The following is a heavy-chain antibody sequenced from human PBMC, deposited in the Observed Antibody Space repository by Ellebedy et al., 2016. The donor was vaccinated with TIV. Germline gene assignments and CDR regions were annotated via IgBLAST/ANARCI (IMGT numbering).Heavy chain of an antibody. Sequence: SGPTLVKPTQTLTLTCTFSGFSLNTEGMCVSWIRQPPGKALEWLALIDWDDDKYYITSLKTRLTISKDTSKNHVVLTMTNVDPVDTATYYCARICAYGDYGLYWGQGTLVTVSS. J-gene: IGHJ4*02. CDR3: ARICAYGDYGLY. CDR1: GFSLNTEGMC. D-gene: IGHD4-17*01. CDR2: IDWDDDK. V-gene: IGHV2-70*01.